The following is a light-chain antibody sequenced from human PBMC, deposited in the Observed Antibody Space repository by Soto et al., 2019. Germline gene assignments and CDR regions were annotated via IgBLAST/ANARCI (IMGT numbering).Light chain of an antibody. V-gene: IGKV1-5*01. J-gene: IGKJ2*01. CDR3: QQYNSHSDT. CDR2: DVF. Sequence: DIQMTQSPSTLSASVGDRVTITCRASQRISSWLAWYQQKPGKAPKLLIHDVFSLQSGVPSRFSGRGSGTEFTLTISNLQPDDFATYYCQQYNSHSDTFGQGTKVDI. CDR1: QRISSW.